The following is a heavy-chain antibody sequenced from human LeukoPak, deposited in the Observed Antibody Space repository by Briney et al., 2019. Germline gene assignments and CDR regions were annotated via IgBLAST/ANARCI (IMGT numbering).Heavy chain of an antibody. CDR1: QFSFSAYA. CDR2: IWYDGSNK. Sequence: GGSLRLSCAASQFSFSAYAINWVRQAPGKGLEWVAVIWYDGSNKYYVDSVKGRFTISRDNSKNTLYLQMNSLRAEDTAAYYCARDLLARGQALLDQWGQGTLVTVSS. J-gene: IGHJ4*02. CDR3: ARDLLARGQALLDQ. D-gene: IGHD3-3*01. V-gene: IGHV3-33*08.